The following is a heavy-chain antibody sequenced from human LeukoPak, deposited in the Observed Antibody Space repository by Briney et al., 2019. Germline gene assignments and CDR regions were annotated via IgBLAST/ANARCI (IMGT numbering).Heavy chain of an antibody. CDR3: ARDHPGSSSLDY. Sequence: SGGSLRLSCAASGFTFSSYAMHWVRQAPGKGLEWVAVISYDGSNKYYADSVKGRFTISRDNSKNTLYLQMNSLRAEDTAVYYCARDHPGSSSLDYWGQGTLVTVSS. CDR1: GFTFSSYA. V-gene: IGHV3-30-3*01. CDR2: ISYDGSNK. J-gene: IGHJ4*02. D-gene: IGHD6-13*01.